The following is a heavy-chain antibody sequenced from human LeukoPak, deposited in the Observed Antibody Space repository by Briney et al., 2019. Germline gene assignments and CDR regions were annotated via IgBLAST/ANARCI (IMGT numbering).Heavy chain of an antibody. V-gene: IGHV1-69*05. CDR2: IIPIFGTA. Sequence: GASVKVSCKASGGIFSSYAISWVRQAPGQGLEWMGRIIPIFGTANYAQKFQGRVTITTDESTSTAYMELSSLRSEDTAVYYCARDRSEQWLVPGHFDYWGQGTLVTASS. J-gene: IGHJ4*02. D-gene: IGHD6-19*01. CDR3: ARDRSEQWLVPGHFDY. CDR1: GGIFSSYA.